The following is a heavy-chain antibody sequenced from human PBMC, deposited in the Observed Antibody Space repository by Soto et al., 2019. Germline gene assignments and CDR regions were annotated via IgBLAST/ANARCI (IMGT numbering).Heavy chain of an antibody. Sequence: EVQLVESGGGLVQPGGSLRLSCAASGFTVSSNYMSWVRQAPGKGLEWVSVIYSGGSTYYADSVKGRFTISRDNSKNTLYLQMNSLRAEDTAVYYCARDSDCSSTSCYAEAYGMDVWGQGTTVTVSS. V-gene: IGHV3-66*01. J-gene: IGHJ6*02. D-gene: IGHD2-2*01. CDR3: ARDSDCSSTSCYAEAYGMDV. CDR2: IYSGGST. CDR1: GFTVSSNY.